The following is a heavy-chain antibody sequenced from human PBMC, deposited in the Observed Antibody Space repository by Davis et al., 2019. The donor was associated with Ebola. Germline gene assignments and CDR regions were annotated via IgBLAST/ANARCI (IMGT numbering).Heavy chain of an antibody. V-gene: IGHV3-13*01. D-gene: IGHD2-21*02. CDR1: GFTLNTYN. CDR2: IGTAGDT. Sequence: GESLKISCAASGFTLNTYNMHWVRQGIGKGLEWVSAIGTAGDTYYPGSVRGRFTISRENAKNSLFLQMNSLRAGDTAVYYCARVGVLTTTIRSYWYFDLWGRGTLVTVSS. CDR3: ARVGVLTTTIRSYWYFDL. J-gene: IGHJ2*01.